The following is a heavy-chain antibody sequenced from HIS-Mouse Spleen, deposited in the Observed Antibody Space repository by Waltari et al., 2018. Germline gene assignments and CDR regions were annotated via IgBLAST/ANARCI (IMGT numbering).Heavy chain of an antibody. D-gene: IGHD2-2*01. J-gene: IGHJ5*02. CDR2: IYYSGRT. V-gene: IGHV4-39*07. CDR1: GGSISSSSYY. CDR3: ARDPGYCSSTSCYAGGWFDP. Sequence: QLQLQESGPGLVKPSETLSLTCTVSGGSISSSSYYWGWIRQPPGKGREWFGSIYYSGRTNHTPSIKGRVTKSVDTSKNQFSLKLGSVTAADTAVYYCARDPGYCSSTSCYAGGWFDPWGQGTLVTVSS.